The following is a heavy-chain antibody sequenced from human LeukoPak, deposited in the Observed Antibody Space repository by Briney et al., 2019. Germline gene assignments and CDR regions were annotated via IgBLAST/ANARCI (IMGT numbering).Heavy chain of an antibody. J-gene: IGHJ4*02. Sequence: GGSLRLSCAASGFTFSSYSMNWVRQAPGKGLEWVSYISSSSSTIYYADSVKGRFTISRDNAKNSLYLQMNSLRAEDTAVYYYARDGAWYQLPSFDYWGQGTLVTVSS. CDR3: ARDGAWYQLPSFDY. CDR1: GFTFSSYS. V-gene: IGHV3-48*01. D-gene: IGHD2-2*01. CDR2: ISSSSSTI.